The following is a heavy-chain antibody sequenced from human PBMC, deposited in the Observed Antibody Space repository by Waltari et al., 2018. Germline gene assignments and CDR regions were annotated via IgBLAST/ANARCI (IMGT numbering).Heavy chain of an antibody. CDR1: GFILRTYS. V-gene: IGHV3-21*01. CDR2: ISSSSSYT. D-gene: IGHD6-19*01. CDR3: ARGYSSGWDAFDI. J-gene: IGHJ3*02. Sequence: EVQRVEYGGGLVEPGGSRRLSCAASGFILRTYSRSGGRRAPGKGLEWVSSISSSSSYTYYADSVKGRFTISRDNAKSSLYLQMNSLRAEDTAVYYCARGYSSGWDAFDIWGQGAMVTVSS.